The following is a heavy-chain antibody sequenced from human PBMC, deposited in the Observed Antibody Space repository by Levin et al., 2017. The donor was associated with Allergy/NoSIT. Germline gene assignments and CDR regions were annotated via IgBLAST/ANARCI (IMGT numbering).Heavy chain of an antibody. Sequence: LSLTCAASGFTFRSYAIHWVRQAPGKGLEWVAAISYDGSSKYYADSVKGRFTISRDNSKNTLYLQMNSLRTEDTAVYYCARDVHYYDRSGTSARYDYWGQGTLVTVSS. J-gene: IGHJ4*02. D-gene: IGHD3-22*01. CDR2: ISYDGSSK. V-gene: IGHV3-30-3*01. CDR3: ARDVHYYDRSGTSARYDY. CDR1: GFTFRSYA.